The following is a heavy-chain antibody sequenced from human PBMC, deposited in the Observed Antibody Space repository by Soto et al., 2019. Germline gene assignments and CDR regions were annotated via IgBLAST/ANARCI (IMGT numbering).Heavy chain of an antibody. Sequence: QVQLVQSGAEVKKPGASVKVSCKASGYTFTSYGISWVRQAPGQGLEWMGWISAYNGNTNYAQKLQGRVTMTTDTTTSTDYMELRSLRSDDTAVYYCARDGYSSGYYYWRDKYFDYWGQGTLVTVSS. J-gene: IGHJ4*02. CDR1: GYTFTSYG. V-gene: IGHV1-18*01. D-gene: IGHD3-22*01. CDR2: ISAYNGNT. CDR3: ARDGYSSGYYYWRDKYFDY.